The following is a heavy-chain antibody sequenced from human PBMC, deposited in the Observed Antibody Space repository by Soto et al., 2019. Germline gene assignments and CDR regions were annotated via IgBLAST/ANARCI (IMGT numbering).Heavy chain of an antibody. Sequence: QVQQVQSGAEVKKPGASVKVSCKASGYTFTGYFIHWVRQAPGQGLEWMGWLNPNSGGTNSAQDIQGRVTMTRDTSSSTAYMELSSLTSDDTALYYCARVYAYGSGSYLDHWGQGTLVTVSS. D-gene: IGHD3-10*01. CDR2: LNPNSGGT. J-gene: IGHJ4*02. CDR3: ARVYAYGSGSYLDH. CDR1: GYTFTGYF. V-gene: IGHV1-2*02.